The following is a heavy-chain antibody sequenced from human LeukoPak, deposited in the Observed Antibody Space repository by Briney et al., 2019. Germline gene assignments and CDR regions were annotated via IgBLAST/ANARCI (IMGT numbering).Heavy chain of an antibody. V-gene: IGHV3-48*03. CDR1: GFSFSSYE. CDR3: ARDFPTVTTSYFDY. Sequence: GGSLRLSCAASGFSFSSYEMNRVRQAPGKGLEWVSYISSSGSTIYYADSVKGRFTISRDNAKNSLYLQMNSLRAEDTAVYYCARDFPTVTTSYFDYWGQGTLVTVSS. D-gene: IGHD4-11*01. CDR2: ISSSGSTI. J-gene: IGHJ4*02.